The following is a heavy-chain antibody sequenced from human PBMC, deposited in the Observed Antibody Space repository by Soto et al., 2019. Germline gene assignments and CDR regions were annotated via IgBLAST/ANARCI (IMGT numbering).Heavy chain of an antibody. CDR1: GYTSTSYW. J-gene: IGHJ5*02. V-gene: IGHV5-10-1*01. CDR3: ARRNSGSWSFT. Sequence: GEPLKISCKGFGYTSTSYWISWVRQMPGKGLEWMGRIDPSDSYTNYSPSFQDHVTISADNSIRTAYLQWSRLEASDTAIYYCARRNSGSWSFTWGQGTLVTVSS. D-gene: IGHD6-13*01. CDR2: IDPSDSYT.